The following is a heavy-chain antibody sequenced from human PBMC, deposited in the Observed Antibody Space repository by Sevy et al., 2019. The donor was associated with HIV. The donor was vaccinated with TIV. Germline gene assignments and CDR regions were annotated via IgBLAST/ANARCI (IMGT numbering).Heavy chain of an antibody. D-gene: IGHD3-22*01. V-gene: IGHV3-73*01. CDR1: GFTFSGSA. CDR3: TRRRYYDSSGYPLDDAFDI. J-gene: IGHJ3*02. Sequence: GGSLRLSCAASGFTFSGSAMHWVRQASGKGLEWVGRIRSKAKSYATAYAASVKGRFTISRDDSKNTAYLQMNSLKTGSTAVYYCTRRRYYDSSGYPLDDAFDIWGQGTMVTVSS. CDR2: IRSKAKSYAT.